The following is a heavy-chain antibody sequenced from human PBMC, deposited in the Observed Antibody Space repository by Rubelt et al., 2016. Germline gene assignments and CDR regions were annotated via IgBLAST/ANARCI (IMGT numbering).Heavy chain of an antibody. CDR1: GFPLSNARMG. V-gene: IGHV2-26*01. CDR2: IFSNDEK. J-gene: IGHJ6*02. Sequence: QVTLKESGPVLVEPTETLTLTCTVSGFPLSNARMGVSWIRQPPGRALEWLAHIFSNDEKSYSTTLKSRLTISKDTSKSQVVLTMTNMDPVDTATYYCARILLDCSGGSCLYHGMDVWGQGTTVTVSS. D-gene: IGHD2-15*01. CDR3: ARILLDCSGGSCLYHGMDV.